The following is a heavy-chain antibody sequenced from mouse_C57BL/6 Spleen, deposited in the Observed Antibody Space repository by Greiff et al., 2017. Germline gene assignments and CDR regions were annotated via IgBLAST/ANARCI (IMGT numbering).Heavy chain of an antibody. Sequence: VQLQQPGAELVRPGSSVKLSCKASGYTFTSYWMDWVKQRPGQGLEWIGNIYPSDSETHYNPKFKSKATLTVDKPSSTAYMQLSSLTSEDAAVYYCARSGPNWVFDYWGQGTTLTVSS. CDR1: GYTFTSYW. CDR2: IYPSDSET. J-gene: IGHJ2*01. V-gene: IGHV1-61*01. D-gene: IGHD4-1*02. CDR3: ARSGPNWVFDY.